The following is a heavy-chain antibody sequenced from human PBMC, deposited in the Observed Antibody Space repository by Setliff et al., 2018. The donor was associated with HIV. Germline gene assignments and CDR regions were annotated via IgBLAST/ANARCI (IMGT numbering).Heavy chain of an antibody. CDR1: GEFLSGYS. CDR3: ARRGWNGYKAFDY. CDR2: INHGGSA. J-gene: IGHJ4*02. Sequence: PSETLSLTCGVYGEFLSGYSWNWIRQPPGKGLEWIGEINHGGSAKFNPSLKSRVTISVDTSKNHFSLNLTSVTAADTAVYYCARRGWNGYKAFDYWGQGPLVTVSS. D-gene: IGHD5-12*01. V-gene: IGHV4-34*01.